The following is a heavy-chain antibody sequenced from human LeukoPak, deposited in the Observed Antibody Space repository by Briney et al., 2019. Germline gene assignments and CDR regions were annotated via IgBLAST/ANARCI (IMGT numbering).Heavy chain of an antibody. CDR3: VRGYYSNSFDF. J-gene: IGHJ3*01. D-gene: IGHD2/OR15-2a*01. Sequence: GGSLRLSCAASGYTFTSYSMSWVRQAPGKGLEWVSFISNSDDTRYYADSVRGRFTISRDDAKNSLYLQMSSLRDGDTAVYYCVRGYYSNSFDFWGQGTVVTVSS. V-gene: IGHV3-48*02. CDR1: GYTFTSYS. CDR2: ISNSDDTR.